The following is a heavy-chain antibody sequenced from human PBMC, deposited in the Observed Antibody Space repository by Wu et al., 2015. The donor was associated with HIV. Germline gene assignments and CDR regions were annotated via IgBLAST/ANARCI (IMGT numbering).Heavy chain of an antibody. CDR2: IVPLFGSP. CDR3: ASPHGAPVLLNFGDPLDY. D-gene: IGHD2-8*01. J-gene: IGHJ4*02. CDR1: GGPFNSYA. V-gene: IGHV1-69*05. Sequence: QLQLVQSGAEVKKPGSSVTVSCKASGGPFNSYAFTWVRQAPGQGLEWMAGIVPLFGSPKYAQKFQGRVTLSTDESSTTAYMSLSSLTSEDTAVYFCASPHGAPVLLNFGDPLDYWGQGTLVTVSS.